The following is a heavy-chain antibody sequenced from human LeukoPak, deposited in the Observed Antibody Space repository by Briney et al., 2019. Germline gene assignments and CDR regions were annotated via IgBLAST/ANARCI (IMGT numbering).Heavy chain of an antibody. Sequence: PGGSLRLSCAASGFTVSNKYMTWVRQAPGKGLEWVSLIYSDGRTHYADSVKGRFTISRDNAKNSLYLQMNSLRAEDTAVYCCARDLNGDYVGYWGQGTLVTVSS. V-gene: IGHV3-53*01. D-gene: IGHD4-17*01. CDR1: GFTVSNKY. CDR2: IYSDGRT. CDR3: ARDLNGDYVGY. J-gene: IGHJ4*02.